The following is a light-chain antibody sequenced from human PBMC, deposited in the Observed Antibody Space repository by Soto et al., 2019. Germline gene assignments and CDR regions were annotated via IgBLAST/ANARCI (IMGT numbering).Light chain of an antibody. CDR3: QHYVTSLTT. Sequence: EIVLTQSPGTLSLSPGERVTLSCRASQSVVSSYLAWYHQKPGQAPRLLIYGASNRATGIPDRFSGSGSGTDFTLTISRLEPEDFAVYYCQHYVTSLTTFGQGTKVDIK. CDR2: GAS. CDR1: QSVVSSY. J-gene: IGKJ1*01. V-gene: IGKV3-20*01.